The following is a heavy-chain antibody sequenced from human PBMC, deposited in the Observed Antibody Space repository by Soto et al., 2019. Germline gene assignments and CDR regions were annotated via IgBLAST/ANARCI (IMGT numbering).Heavy chain of an antibody. CDR2: IYYSGST. J-gene: IGHJ6*02. V-gene: IGHV4-30-4*01. CDR3: ARQYSSSWFHGMDV. D-gene: IGHD6-13*01. Sequence: SETLSLTYTVSGGSISSGDYYWSWIRQPPGKGLEWIGYIYYSGSTYYNPSLKSRVTISVDTSKNQFSLKLSSVTAADTAVYYCARQYSSSWFHGMDVWGQGTTVTVSS. CDR1: GGSISSGDYY.